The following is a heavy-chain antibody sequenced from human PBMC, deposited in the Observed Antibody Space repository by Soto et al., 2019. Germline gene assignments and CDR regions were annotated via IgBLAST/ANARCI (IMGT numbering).Heavy chain of an antibody. D-gene: IGHD6-19*01. J-gene: IGHJ4*02. CDR1: GYTFTSCG. CDR3: ARASDGYRSGWYVGYFDY. V-gene: IGHV1-18*04. Sequence: QVQLVQSGGEVRKPGASVKVSCKASGYTFTSCGVSWVRQAPGQGLEWMGWIRAYTGYTNYAQKFQGRVTITTDTSTSTAYMELRSLISDDTAVYYCARASDGYRSGWYVGYFDYWGQGTLVTVSS. CDR2: IRAYTGYT.